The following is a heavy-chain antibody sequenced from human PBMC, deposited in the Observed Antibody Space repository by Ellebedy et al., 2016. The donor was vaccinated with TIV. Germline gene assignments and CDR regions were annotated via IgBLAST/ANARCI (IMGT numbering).Heavy chain of an antibody. CDR3: ARDVAARPSNYYGMDV. J-gene: IGHJ6*02. CDR2: IIPIFGTA. CDR1: RGTFSSYA. D-gene: IGHD6-6*01. Sequence: SVKVSCXASRGTFSSYAISWVRQAPGQGLEWMGGIIPIFGTANYAQKFQGRVTITADKSTSTAYMELSSLRSEDTAVYYCARDVAARPSNYYGMDVWGQGTTVTVSS. V-gene: IGHV1-69*06.